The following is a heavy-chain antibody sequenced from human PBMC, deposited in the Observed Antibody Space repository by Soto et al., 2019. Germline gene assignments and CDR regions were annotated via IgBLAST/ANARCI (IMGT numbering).Heavy chain of an antibody. CDR2: ISSSSSTI. V-gene: IGHV3-48*02. CDR3: AREISSWYSKPGNPSSS. J-gene: IGHJ5*02. D-gene: IGHD6-13*01. CDR1: GFTFSSYS. Sequence: GGSLRLSCAASGFTFSSYSMNWVRQAPGKGLEWVSYISSSSSTIYYADSVKGRFTISRDNAKNSLYLQMNSLRDEDTAVYYCAREISSWYSKPGNPSSSWGQGTLVTVSS.